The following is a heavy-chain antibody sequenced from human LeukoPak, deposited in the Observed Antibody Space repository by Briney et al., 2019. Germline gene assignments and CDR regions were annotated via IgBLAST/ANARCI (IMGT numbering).Heavy chain of an antibody. CDR3: AREGFYGTCFDY. J-gene: IGHJ4*02. CDR1: GGSISSYY. Sequence: PSETLSLTCTVSGGSISSYYWSWIRQPPGKGLEWIGYIYYSGSTNYNPSLKSRVTISVDTSKHQFSLKLNSVTAADTAVYYCAREGFYGTCFDYWGQGTLVTVSP. V-gene: IGHV4-59*01. CDR2: IYYSGST. D-gene: IGHD2/OR15-2a*01.